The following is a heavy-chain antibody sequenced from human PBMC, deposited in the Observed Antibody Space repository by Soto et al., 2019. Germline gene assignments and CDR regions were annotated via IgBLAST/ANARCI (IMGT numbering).Heavy chain of an antibody. CDR1: GYTFTSYA. V-gene: IGHV1-3*01. J-gene: IGHJ6*02. D-gene: IGHD3-10*01. Sequence: QVQLVQSGAEVKKPGASVKVSCKASGYTFTSYAMHWVRQAPGQRLEWMGWINAGNGNTKYSQKFQGRVTITRDTSASTAYMELSSLRSEDTAVYYCARDRLLRGFGVSYYYGMDVWGQGTTVTVSS. CDR3: ARDRLLRGFGVSYYYGMDV. CDR2: INAGNGNT.